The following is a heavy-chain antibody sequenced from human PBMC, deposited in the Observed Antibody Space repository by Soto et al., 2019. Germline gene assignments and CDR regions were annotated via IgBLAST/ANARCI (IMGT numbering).Heavy chain of an antibody. J-gene: IGHJ4*02. CDR3: ARGGAYIYGPQDD. Sequence: EVQLVESGGGLVQPGGSLRLSCATSGFSFSGYWIHWVRQAPGKGLVWVSHINGDGSSTNYADSVKGRFTISRDYANTTLYLQMNSLRVEDTAVYYCARGGAYIYGPQDDWGQGTLVTVSS. D-gene: IGHD5-18*01. CDR1: GFSFSGYW. CDR2: INGDGSST. V-gene: IGHV3-74*01.